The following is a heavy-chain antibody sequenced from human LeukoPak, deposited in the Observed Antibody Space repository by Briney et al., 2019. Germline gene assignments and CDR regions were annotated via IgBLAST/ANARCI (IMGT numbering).Heavy chain of an antibody. V-gene: IGHV1-69*05. CDR3: ARDRRGSYYVSNGNAFDI. CDR1: GGTFSSYA. CDR2: IIPIFGTA. D-gene: IGHD1-26*01. J-gene: IGHJ3*02. Sequence: SVKVSCKASGGTFSSYAISWVRQAPGQGLEWMGGIIPIFGTANYAQKFQGRVTITTDESTSTAYMELSSLRSEDTAVYYCARDRRGSYYVSNGNAFDIWGQGTMVTVSS.